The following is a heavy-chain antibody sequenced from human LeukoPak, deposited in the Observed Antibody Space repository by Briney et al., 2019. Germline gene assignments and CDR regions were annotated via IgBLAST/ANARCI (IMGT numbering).Heavy chain of an antibody. D-gene: IGHD2-2*01. CDR3: ARGDCSSTSCYSIPFDP. CDR1: GYTFTSYD. Sequence: GASVKVSCKASGYTFTSYDINWVRQATGQGLEWMGWMDPNSGNTGYAQKFQGRVTITRNTSISTAYMELSSLRSEDTAVYYCARGDCSSTSCYSIPFDPWGQGTLVTVSS. CDR2: MDPNSGNT. J-gene: IGHJ5*02. V-gene: IGHV1-8*03.